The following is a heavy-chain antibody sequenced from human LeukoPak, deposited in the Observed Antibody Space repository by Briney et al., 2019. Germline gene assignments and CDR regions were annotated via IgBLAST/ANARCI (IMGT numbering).Heavy chain of an antibody. Sequence: GGSLRLSCAASGFIFGRDSMNWVRQAPGRGLEWISYISRDSDIRYYADSVKGRFTISRDNAKNSLYLQMNSLRAEDTAVYYCARGAIFGVVIMTYYFDYWGQGTLVTVSS. CDR2: ISRDSDIR. D-gene: IGHD3-3*01. CDR1: GFIFGRDS. J-gene: IGHJ4*02. CDR3: ARGAIFGVVIMTYYFDY. V-gene: IGHV3-48*04.